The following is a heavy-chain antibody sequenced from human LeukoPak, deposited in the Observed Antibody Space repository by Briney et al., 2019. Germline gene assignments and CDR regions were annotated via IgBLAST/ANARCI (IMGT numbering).Heavy chain of an antibody. D-gene: IGHD3-10*01. CDR2: IYTSGST. Sequence: PSETLSLTCTVSGGSISSYYWSWIRQPAGKGLEWIGRIYTSGSTNYNPSLKSRVTISVDTSKNQFSLKLSSVTAADTAVYYCAREDGSGSYYSLDYWGQGTLVTVSS. CDR1: GGSISSYY. V-gene: IGHV4-4*07. CDR3: AREDGSGSYYSLDY. J-gene: IGHJ4*02.